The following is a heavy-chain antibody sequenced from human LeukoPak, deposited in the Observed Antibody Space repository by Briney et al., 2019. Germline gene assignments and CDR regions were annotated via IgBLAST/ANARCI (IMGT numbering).Heavy chain of an antibody. CDR2: ISSSSSYI. Sequence: PGGSLRLSRAASGFTFSSYTMNWVRQAPGKGLEWVSSISSSSSYIYYADSVKGRFTISRDNAKNSLYLQMNSLRAEDTAVYYCARGGYSGYDSTQGAFDIWGQGTMVTVSS. J-gene: IGHJ3*02. D-gene: IGHD5-12*01. V-gene: IGHV3-21*04. CDR3: ARGGYSGYDSTQGAFDI. CDR1: GFTFSSYT.